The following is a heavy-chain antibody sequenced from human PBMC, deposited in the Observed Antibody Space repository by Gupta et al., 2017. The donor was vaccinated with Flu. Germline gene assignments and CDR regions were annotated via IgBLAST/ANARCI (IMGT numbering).Heavy chain of an antibody. J-gene: IGHJ4*02. CDR2: ISSSGQTI. CDR1: GFSLSQYE. Sequence: VQLVESGGGLAQPGGSLRLSCDFFGFSLSQYEMNWVLQAPGKGLEWVSYISSSGQTIYYADSVRGRFIVSRDNARNAVYLQMRSLRAEDTAVYCCARGYIVGDHWGQGTLVTVSS. V-gene: IGHV3-48*03. D-gene: IGHD2-21*01. CDR3: ARGYIVGDH.